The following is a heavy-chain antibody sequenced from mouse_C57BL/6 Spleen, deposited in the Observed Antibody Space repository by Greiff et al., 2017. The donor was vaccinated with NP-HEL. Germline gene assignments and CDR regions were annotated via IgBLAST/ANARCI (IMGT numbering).Heavy chain of an antibody. CDR3: ARKDGSEYYFDY. Sequence: VQLQQSGPELVKPGASVKISCKASGYAFSSSWMNWVKQRPGKGLEWIGRIYPGDGDTNYNGKFKGKATLTADKSSSTAYMQLSSLTSEDSAVYFCARKDGSEYYFDYWGQGTTLTVSS. CDR1: GYAFSSSW. J-gene: IGHJ2*01. D-gene: IGHD2-3*01. CDR2: IYPGDGDT. V-gene: IGHV1-82*01.